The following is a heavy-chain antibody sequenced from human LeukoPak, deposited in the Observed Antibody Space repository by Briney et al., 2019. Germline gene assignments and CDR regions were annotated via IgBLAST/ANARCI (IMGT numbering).Heavy chain of an antibody. D-gene: IGHD2-15*01. V-gene: IGHV3-74*01. CDR2: INSDGLIT. J-gene: IGHJ3*02. Sequence: GGSLRLSCAASGFTFSNYWMHWVRQAPGKGLVWVSRINSDGLITNYADSVKGRFTVSRDNPKSTLYLQMNSLRVEDTAVYYCVREGGGSFLDSFDIWGQGKLVTVSS. CDR1: GFTFSNYW. CDR3: VREGGGSFLDSFDI.